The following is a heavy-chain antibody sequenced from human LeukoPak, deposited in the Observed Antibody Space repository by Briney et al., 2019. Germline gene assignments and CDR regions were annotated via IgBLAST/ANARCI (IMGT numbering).Heavy chain of an antibody. V-gene: IGHV4-4*02. Sequence: SETLSLTCAVSGGSISSSNWWSWVRQPPEKGLEWIGEIYHSGSTNYNPSLKSRVTISVDKSKNQFSLKLSSVTAADTAVYYCARIGGFSDSSGYSLNYWGQGTLVTVSS. J-gene: IGHJ4*02. CDR1: GGSISSSNW. CDR2: IYHSGST. CDR3: ARIGGFSDSSGYSLNY. D-gene: IGHD3-22*01.